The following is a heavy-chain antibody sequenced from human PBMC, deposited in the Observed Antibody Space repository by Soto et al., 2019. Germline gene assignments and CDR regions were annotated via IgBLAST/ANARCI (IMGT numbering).Heavy chain of an antibody. J-gene: IGHJ4*02. V-gene: IGHV3-74*01. Sequence: PGGSLRLSCAASGFTFSSYWMHWVRQAPGKGLVWVSRINSDGSSTSYADSVKGRFTISRYNAKNTLYLQMNSLRAEDTAVYYCAVAVAGPTAIGYWGQGTLVTVS. CDR1: GFTFSSYW. CDR3: AVAVAGPTAIGY. CDR2: INSDGSST. D-gene: IGHD6-19*01.